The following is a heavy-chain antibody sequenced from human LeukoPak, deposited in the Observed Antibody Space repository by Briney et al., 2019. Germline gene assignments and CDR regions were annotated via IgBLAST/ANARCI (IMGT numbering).Heavy chain of an antibody. CDR2: INPNSGGT. CDR3: ARASVSYFRIHIDY. CDR1: GHTFTGNY. J-gene: IGHJ4*02. V-gene: IGHV1-2*02. Sequence: ASVKVSCKASGHTFTGNYIHWERQAPGQGLEWMGWINPNSGGTNYAQKFQGRVTMTRDTSISTAYMELSRLRSDDTAFYYCARASVSYFRIHIDYWGQGTLVTVSS. D-gene: IGHD1-26*01.